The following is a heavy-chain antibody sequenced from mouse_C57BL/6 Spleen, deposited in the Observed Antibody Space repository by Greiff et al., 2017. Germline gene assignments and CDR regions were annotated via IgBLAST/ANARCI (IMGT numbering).Heavy chain of an antibody. CDR3: ARSLGRGYYYAMDY. CDR2: IYPGDGDT. Sequence: QVQLQQSGPELVKPGASVKISCKASGYAFSSSWMNWVKQRPGKGLEWIGRIYPGDGDTNYNGKFKGKATLTADKSSSTAYMQLSSLTSEDAAVYFCARSLGRGYYYAMDYWGQGTSVTVSS. D-gene: IGHD4-1*01. V-gene: IGHV1-82*01. CDR1: GYAFSSSW. J-gene: IGHJ4*01.